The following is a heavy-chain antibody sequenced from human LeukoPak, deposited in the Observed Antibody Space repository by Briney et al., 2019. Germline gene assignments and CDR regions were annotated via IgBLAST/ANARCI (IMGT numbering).Heavy chain of an antibody. V-gene: IGHV1-2*02. J-gene: IGHJ6*03. Sequence: ASVKVSCKASGYTFTGYYMHWVRQAPGQGLEWMGWINPNSGGTNYAQKFQGRVTMTRDTSISTAYMELGRLRSDDTAVYYCARDRLGATIAYYYMDVWGKGTTVTVSS. CDR2: INPNSGGT. CDR1: GYTFTGYY. D-gene: IGHD5-12*01. CDR3: ARDRLGATIAYYYMDV.